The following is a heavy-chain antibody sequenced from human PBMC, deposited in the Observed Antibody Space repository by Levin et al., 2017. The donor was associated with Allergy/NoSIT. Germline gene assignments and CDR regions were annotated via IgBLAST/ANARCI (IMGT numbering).Heavy chain of an antibody. V-gene: IGHV3-30*18. Sequence: GESLKISCAASGFTFSSYGMHWVRQAPGKGLEWVAVISYDGSNKYYADSVKGRFTISRDNSKNTLYLQMNSLRAEDTAVYYCAKTKDGELRCLDYWGQGTLVTVS. CDR1: GFTFSSYG. J-gene: IGHJ4*02. D-gene: IGHD1-26*01. CDR3: AKTKDGELRCLDY. CDR2: ISYDGSNK.